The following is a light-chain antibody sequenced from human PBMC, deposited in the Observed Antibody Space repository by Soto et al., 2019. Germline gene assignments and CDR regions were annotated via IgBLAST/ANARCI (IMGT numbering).Light chain of an antibody. CDR1: SSDVGAYNY. Sequence: QSVLTQPASVSASPGQSITISCTGTSSDVGAYNYVPWYQQHPGKAPKLMIYEVSNRPSGVSNRFSGSKSGSTASLTISGLQAEDEADYYCSSYTSSSTLAYVFGTGTKVTVL. V-gene: IGLV2-14*01. J-gene: IGLJ1*01. CDR2: EVS. CDR3: SSYTSSSTLAYV.